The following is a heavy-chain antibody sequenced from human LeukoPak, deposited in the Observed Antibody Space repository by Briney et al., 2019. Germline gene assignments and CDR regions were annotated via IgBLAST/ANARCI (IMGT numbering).Heavy chain of an antibody. D-gene: IGHD4-11*01. CDR2: INSDGSST. Sequence: TGGSLRLSCAASGFTFSSYWMHWVRQAPGKGRVWVSRINSDGSSTIYADSVKGRFTISRDNAKNTLYLQMKSLRAEDTALYYCASLGYSKGYYYGMDVWGQGTMVTVSS. J-gene: IGHJ6*02. CDR3: ASLGYSKGYYYGMDV. V-gene: IGHV3-74*01. CDR1: GFTFSSYW.